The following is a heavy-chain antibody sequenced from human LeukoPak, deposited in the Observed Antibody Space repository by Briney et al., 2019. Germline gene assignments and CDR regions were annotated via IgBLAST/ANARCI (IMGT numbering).Heavy chain of an antibody. D-gene: IGHD2-15*01. Sequence: ASVKVSCKASGYTFTSYGISWVRQAPGRGLEWMGWISAYNGNTNYAQKLQGRVTMTTDTSTSTAYMELRSLRSDDTAVYYCARESDRYYYYYGMDVWGQGTTVTVSS. CDR2: ISAYNGNT. J-gene: IGHJ6*02. CDR1: GYTFTSYG. V-gene: IGHV1-18*01. CDR3: ARESDRYYYYYGMDV.